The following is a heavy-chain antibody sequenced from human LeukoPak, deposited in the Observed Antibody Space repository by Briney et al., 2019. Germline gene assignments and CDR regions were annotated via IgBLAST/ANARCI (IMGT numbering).Heavy chain of an antibody. J-gene: IGHJ6*03. CDR3: ARGWNDSSGYYYYYYMDV. CDR1: GYTFTGYY. V-gene: IGHV1-2*02. D-gene: IGHD3-22*01. CDR2: INPNSGGT. Sequence: GASVKVSCKASGYTFTGYYMHWVRQAPGQGLEWMGWINPNSGGTNYAQKFQGRVTMTTDTSTSTAYMELRSLRSDDTAVYYCARGWNDSSGYYYYYYMDVWGKGTTVTVSS.